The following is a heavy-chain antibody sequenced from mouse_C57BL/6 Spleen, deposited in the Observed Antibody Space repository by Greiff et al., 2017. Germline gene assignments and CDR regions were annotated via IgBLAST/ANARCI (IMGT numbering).Heavy chain of an antibody. D-gene: IGHD2-5*01. CDR1: GYAFTNYL. CDR3: AREAYSNYD. Sequence: VQLQQSGAELVRPGTSVKVSCKASGYAFTNYLIEWVKQRPGQGLEWIGVINPGSGGTNYNEKFKGKATLTADKSSSTAYMQLSSLTSEDSAVYFCAREAYSNYDWGQGTLVTVSA. J-gene: IGHJ3*01. CDR2: INPGSGGT. V-gene: IGHV1-54*01.